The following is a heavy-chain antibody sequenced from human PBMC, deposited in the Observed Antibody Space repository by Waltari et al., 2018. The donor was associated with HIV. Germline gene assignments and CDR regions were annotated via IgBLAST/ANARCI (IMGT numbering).Heavy chain of an antibody. CDR2: IVVGSSNT. CDR3: AADTRLIGPTRDAFDI. V-gene: IGHV1-58*02. J-gene: IGHJ3*02. CDR1: GFTFTSTV. Sequence: QMQMVQSGPEVQKPGSSVNVSCKASGFTFTSTVMRWVRQPRGQRLEWIEWIVVGSSNTNYAQNYQYRVNLTRALFSSTCYMELSRLRSEDTAVYYCAADTRLIGPTRDAFDIWRQGTLVTVSS.